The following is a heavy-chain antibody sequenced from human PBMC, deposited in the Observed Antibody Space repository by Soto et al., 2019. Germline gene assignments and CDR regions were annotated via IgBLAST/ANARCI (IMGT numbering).Heavy chain of an antibody. V-gene: IGHV3-30-3*01. CDR2: ISFDGNIK. CDR1: GFTFSDYA. CDR3: ARAPRRYCTSLSCLGLYGLDV. D-gene: IGHD2-8*01. Sequence: QVQLVESGGGVVQPGRSLRLSCAASGFTFSDYAMHWVRHVPGQGLEWVAVISFDGNIKYDADSVKGRFTISRDNSKNTLFLQMDSLKGEETAGYSCARAPRRYCTSLSCLGLYGLDVWGQGTAVTVSS. J-gene: IGHJ6*02.